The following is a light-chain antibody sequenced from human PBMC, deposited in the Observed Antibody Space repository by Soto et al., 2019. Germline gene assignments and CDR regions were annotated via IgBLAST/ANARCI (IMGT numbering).Light chain of an antibody. CDR3: QQYGNSPLVT. J-gene: IGKJ3*01. Sequence: EIVLTQSPGTLSLSPGERATLSCRASQSVSSSYLAWYQQKPGQAPRLLIYGATSMATGIPDRFSGSGSGTDFTLNISRLEPEDFAVYYCQQYGNSPLVTFGRGTKVDMK. V-gene: IGKV3-20*01. CDR2: GAT. CDR1: QSVSSSY.